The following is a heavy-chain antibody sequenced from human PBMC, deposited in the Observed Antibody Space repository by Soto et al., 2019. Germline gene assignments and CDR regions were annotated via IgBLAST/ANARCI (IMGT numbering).Heavy chain of an antibody. CDR2: IYYSGST. CDR1: GGSISSDGNY. D-gene: IGHD3-10*01. V-gene: IGHV4-31*03. CDR3: ARARMVRGIIYYYGMDV. J-gene: IGHJ6*02. Sequence: LSLTCTVSGGSISSDGNYWSWIRQHPGKGLEWIGYIYYSGSTNYNPSLKSRVTISVDTSKNQFSLKLNSVTAADTAVYYCARARMVRGIIYYYGMDVWGQGTTVTVSS.